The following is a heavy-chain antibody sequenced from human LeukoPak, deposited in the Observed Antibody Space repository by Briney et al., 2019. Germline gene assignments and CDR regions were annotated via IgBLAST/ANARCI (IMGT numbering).Heavy chain of an antibody. V-gene: IGHV1-69*05. CDR3: ARDAQQLVEYNWFDP. CDR1: GGTFSSYA. D-gene: IGHD6-6*01. Sequence: ASVKVSCKASGGTFSSYAISWVRQAPGQGLEWMGGIIPIFGTANYAQKFQGRVTITTDESTSTAYMELSSLRSEDTAVYYCARDAQQLVEYNWFDPWGQGTLVTVSS. J-gene: IGHJ5*02. CDR2: IIPIFGTA.